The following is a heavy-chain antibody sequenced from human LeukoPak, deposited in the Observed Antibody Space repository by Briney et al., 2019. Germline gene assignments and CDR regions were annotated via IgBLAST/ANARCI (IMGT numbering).Heavy chain of an antibody. CDR2: IYYSGST. D-gene: IGHD2/OR15-2a*01. V-gene: IGHV4-59*01. J-gene: IGHJ4*02. Sequence: SENLSLNCTVSGVSISSYYWSWIRQPPGKGLEWIVYIYYSGSTNYNPSLKSRVTISVDTSKNQFSLKLSSVTAADTAVYYCARGGLLFDYWGQGTLVTVSS. CDR3: ARGGLLFDY. CDR1: GVSISSYY.